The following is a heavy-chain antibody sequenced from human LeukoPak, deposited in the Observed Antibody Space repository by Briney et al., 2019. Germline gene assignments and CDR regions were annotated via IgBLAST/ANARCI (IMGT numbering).Heavy chain of an antibody. CDR2: IRQDGSEK. CDR3: ASGGGASDY. D-gene: IGHD1-26*01. CDR1: GFTFTTYW. Sequence: PGGSLRLSCAASGFTFTTYWMNWIRQAPGKGLEWVANIRQDGSEKSYVDSVKGRFTISRDNAKNSVYLQMNSLRAEDTALYYCASGGGASDYWGQGTLVTVCS. V-gene: IGHV3-7*01. J-gene: IGHJ4*02.